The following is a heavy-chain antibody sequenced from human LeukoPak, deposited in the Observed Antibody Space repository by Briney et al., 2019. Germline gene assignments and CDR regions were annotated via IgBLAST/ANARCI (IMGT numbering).Heavy chain of an antibody. J-gene: IGHJ4*02. V-gene: IGHV3-73*01. Sequence: GGSLRLSCAVSGFTFSGSAMHWVRQTSGKGLEWVGRIRSKANSYATAYAASVKGRFTISRDDSKNTAYLQMNSLKTEDTAVYYCTSSGDYQGYWGQGTLVTVSS. CDR2: IRSKANSYAT. CDR1: GFTFSGSA. CDR3: TSSGDYQGY. D-gene: IGHD4-17*01.